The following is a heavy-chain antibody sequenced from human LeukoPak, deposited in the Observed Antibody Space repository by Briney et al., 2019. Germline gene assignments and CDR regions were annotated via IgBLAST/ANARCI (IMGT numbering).Heavy chain of an antibody. V-gene: IGHV4-34*01. CDR2: INHSGST. J-gene: IGHJ4*02. D-gene: IGHD3-22*01. CDR1: GGSFSGYY. Sequence: SETLPLTCAAYGGSFSGYYWSWIRQPPGKGLEWIGEINHSGSTNYNPSLKSRVTISVDTSKNQFSLKLSSVTAADTAVYYCARGSRDRSGYYCGFDYWGQGTLVTVSS. CDR3: ARGSRDRSGYYCGFDY.